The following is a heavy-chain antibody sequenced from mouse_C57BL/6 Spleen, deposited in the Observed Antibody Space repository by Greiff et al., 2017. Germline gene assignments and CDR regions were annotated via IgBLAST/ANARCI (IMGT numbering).Heavy chain of an antibody. J-gene: IGHJ4*01. D-gene: IGHD1-1*01. V-gene: IGHV5-16*01. CDR3: ASAHYYGSSPYAMDY. CDR2: INYDGSST. Sequence: EVKLVESEGGLVQPGSSMKLSCTASGFTFSDYYMAWVRQVPEKGLEWVANINYDGSSTYYLDSLKSRFIISRDNAKNILYLQMSSLKTEDTATYYCASAHYYGSSPYAMDYWGQGTSVTVSS. CDR1: GFTFSDYY.